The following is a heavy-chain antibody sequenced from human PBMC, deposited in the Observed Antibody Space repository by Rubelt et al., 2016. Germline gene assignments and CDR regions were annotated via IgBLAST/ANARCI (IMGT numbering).Heavy chain of an antibody. D-gene: IGHD6-13*01. CDR1: GHTFTGYY. J-gene: IGHJ4*02. Sequence: QVQLVQSGAEVEKPGASVKVSCKASGHTFTGYYMHWVRQAPGQGLEWMGWINPNSGGTNFSQKFQGRVTMTRDTSISTAYMELSRLRSDDTAVYYCARRSTAAAPFDYWGQGTLVTVSS. CDR2: INPNSGGT. V-gene: IGHV1-2*02. CDR3: ARRSTAAAPFDY.